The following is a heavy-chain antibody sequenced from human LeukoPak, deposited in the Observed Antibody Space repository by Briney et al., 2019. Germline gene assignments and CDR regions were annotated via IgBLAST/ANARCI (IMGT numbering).Heavy chain of an antibody. CDR3: AKDVMGWLREYYFDF. J-gene: IGHJ4*02. V-gene: IGHV3-23*01. CDR1: GFTFSRYA. CDR2: ITGGAHSA. D-gene: IGHD5-12*01. Sequence: GGSLRLSCAASGFTFSRYAMSWVRQAPGKGLEWVSGITGGAHSAYYADSVKGRFTISRDKSKNTLYLQMNSLRAEDTAVYYCAKDVMGWLREYYFDFWGQGTLVTVSS.